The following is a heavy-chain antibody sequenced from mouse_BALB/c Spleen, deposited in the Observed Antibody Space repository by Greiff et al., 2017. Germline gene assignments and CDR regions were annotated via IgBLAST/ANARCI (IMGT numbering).Heavy chain of an antibody. D-gene: IGHD2-1*01. J-gene: IGHJ3*01. CDR1: GFNIKDTY. CDR3: AIFYYRFAY. Sequence: VQLKQSGAELVKPGASVKLSCTASGFNIKDTYMHWVKQRPEQGLEWIGRIDPANGNTKYDPKFQGKATITADTSSNTAYLQLSSLTSEDTAVYYCAIFYYRFAYWGQGTLVTVSA. CDR2: IDPANGNT. V-gene: IGHV14-3*02.